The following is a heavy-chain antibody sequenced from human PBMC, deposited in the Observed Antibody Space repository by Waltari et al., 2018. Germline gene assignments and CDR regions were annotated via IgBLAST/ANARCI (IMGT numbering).Heavy chain of an antibody. CDR1: GFTFSSYW. V-gene: IGHV3-7*04. J-gene: IGHJ4*02. CDR3: ARAGTSGQLDYFDY. Sequence: EVQLVESGGGLVQPGGSLRLSCAASGFTFSSYWMSWFHQAPGKGLEWVANIKQDGSEKYYVDSVKGRFTISRDNAKNSLYLQMNSLRAEDTAVYYCARAGTSGQLDYFDYWGQGTLVTVSS. D-gene: IGHD1-1*01. CDR2: IKQDGSEK.